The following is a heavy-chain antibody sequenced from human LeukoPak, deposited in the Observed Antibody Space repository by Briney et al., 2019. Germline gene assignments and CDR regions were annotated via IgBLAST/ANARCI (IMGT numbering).Heavy chain of an antibody. CDR1: GASISSRSYY. Sequence: PSETLSLTCTVSGASISSRSYYWGWIRQPPRKGLEWIGTIYYSGSTYYNPSLKSRVTISVDTSKNQFSLKLSSVTAADTAVYYCARTPGMVIDSFDIWGQGTMVTVSS. CDR3: ARTPGMVIDSFDI. CDR2: IYYSGST. D-gene: IGHD3-3*01. J-gene: IGHJ3*02. V-gene: IGHV4-39*01.